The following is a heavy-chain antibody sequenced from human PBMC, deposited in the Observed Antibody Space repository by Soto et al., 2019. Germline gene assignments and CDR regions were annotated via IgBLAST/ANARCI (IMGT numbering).Heavy chain of an antibody. CDR3: ARFSGSYTRGLDY. V-gene: IGHV3-72*01. D-gene: IGHD1-26*01. CDR1: GFTFSDHY. Sequence: EVQLVESGGGLVQPGGSLRLSCAASGFTFSDHYMDWVRQAPGKGLEWVGRSRNKANSYSTEYAASVKGRFTISSDESNNSLDLKMNSLKTEDTAVYYCARFSGSYTRGLDYWGQGTLVTVSS. J-gene: IGHJ4*02. CDR2: SRNKANSYST.